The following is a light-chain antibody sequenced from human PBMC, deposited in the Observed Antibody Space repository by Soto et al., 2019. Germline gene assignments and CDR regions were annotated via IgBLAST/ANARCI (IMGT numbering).Light chain of an antibody. V-gene: IGKV1-5*01. Sequence: DIPMAQSPSALFASIGDKVSVTCRASQPIFTSLAWYQQKPGKAPKLLIYDASVLQTGVPSRFSGFSSGTDFTLTISGLQPEDFATYFCQQYKSYSAHGLTFGGGTKVGIK. CDR2: DAS. CDR3: QQYKSYSAHGLT. J-gene: IGKJ4*01. CDR1: QPIFTS.